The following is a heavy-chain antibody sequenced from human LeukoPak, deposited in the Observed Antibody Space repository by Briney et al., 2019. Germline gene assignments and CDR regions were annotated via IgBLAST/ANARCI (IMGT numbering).Heavy chain of an antibody. D-gene: IGHD2/OR15-2a*01. Sequence: PSETLTLTCTASGGSISSYYWSWIRQPPGKGLEWVSNIFYTGSTKYNPSLKSRVTISVDTSKNQFSLKLSSVTAADTAMYYCERSVHYYCDSASNGVPFDVWGQGTLVTVSS. J-gene: IGHJ3*01. CDR1: GGSISSYY. CDR2: IFYTGST. V-gene: IGHV4-59*01. CDR3: ERSVHYYCDSASNGVPFDV.